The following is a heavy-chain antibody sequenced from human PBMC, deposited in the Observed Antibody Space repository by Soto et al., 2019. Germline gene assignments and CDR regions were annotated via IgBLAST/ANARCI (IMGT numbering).Heavy chain of an antibody. D-gene: IGHD3-16*01. CDR1: GFTFTTYA. J-gene: IGHJ4*02. Sequence: PGGSLRLSCAASGFTFTTYAMNWVRQAPGKGLEWVSTVSGSGGSTYHADSVKGRFTVSRDNAKNTLYLQMNSLRAEDTAVYYCAREGPLHWGTAPYFDYWGQGTLVTVSS. CDR3: AREGPLHWGTAPYFDY. CDR2: VSGSGGST. V-gene: IGHV3-23*01.